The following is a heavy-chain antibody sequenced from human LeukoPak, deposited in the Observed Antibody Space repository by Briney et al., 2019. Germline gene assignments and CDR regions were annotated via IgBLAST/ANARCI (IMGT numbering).Heavy chain of an antibody. J-gene: IGHJ4*02. V-gene: IGHV1-3*01. CDR3: AGAPTYYYDSSGYYLY. CDR2: VNAGNGNT. D-gene: IGHD3-22*01. Sequence: ASVKVSCKASGYMFTSFPVHWVRQAPGQRLEWMGWVNAGNGNTRYSQKFQGRVTITADESTSTAYMELSSLRSEDTAVYYCAGAPTYYYDSSGYYLYWGQGTLVTVSS. CDR1: GYMFTSFP.